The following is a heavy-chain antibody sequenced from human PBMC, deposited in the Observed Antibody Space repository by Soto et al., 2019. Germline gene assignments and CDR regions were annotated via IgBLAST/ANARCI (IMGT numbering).Heavy chain of an antibody. CDR1: GYMFTKYW. CDR2: IYPGDSYT. J-gene: IGHJ4*01. D-gene: IGHD2-21*01. V-gene: IGHV5-51*01. Sequence: PVESLNTFCRGSGYMFTKYWIVCVLQMPGKGLEGMGVIYPGDSYTRYSPSFQGQVTISADKSTSTAYLQWSSRKASDTAMDYCARLENLFDFDNWGQGTLVTVSS. CDR3: ARLENLFDFDN.